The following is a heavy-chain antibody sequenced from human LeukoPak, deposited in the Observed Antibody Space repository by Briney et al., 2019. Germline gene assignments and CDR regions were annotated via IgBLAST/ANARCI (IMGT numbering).Heavy chain of an antibody. J-gene: IGHJ4*02. Sequence: PSETLSLTCTVSGGSISSYYWSWIRQPPGKGLEWIGYIYYSGSTNYNPSLKIRVTISVDTSKNQFSLKLRSVTAADTAVYYCARLYGNYQNYFDYWGQGTLVTVSS. V-gene: IGHV4-59*12. CDR2: IYYSGST. CDR3: ARLYGNYQNYFDY. CDR1: GGSISSYY. D-gene: IGHD1-7*01.